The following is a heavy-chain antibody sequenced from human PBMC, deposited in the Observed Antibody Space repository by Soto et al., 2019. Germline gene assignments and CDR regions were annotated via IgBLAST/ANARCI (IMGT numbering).Heavy chain of an antibody. J-gene: IGHJ6*02. V-gene: IGHV5-51*01. Sequence: GESLKISCKGSAFTFTNSWISWVRQMPGKGLEWMGIIYPGDSDTRYSPSFQGQVIISADKSINTAYLQWYSLKASDTAMYYCESPTQPAFYYYGMDVWGQGTTVTVSS. CDR1: AFTFTNSW. CDR3: ESPTQPAFYYYGMDV. CDR2: IYPGDSDT.